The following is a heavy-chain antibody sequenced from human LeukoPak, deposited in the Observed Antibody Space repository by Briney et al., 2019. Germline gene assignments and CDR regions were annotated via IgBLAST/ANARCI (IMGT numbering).Heavy chain of an antibody. V-gene: IGHV4-59*08. CDR3: ARGFRTIFGVVSSWFDP. Sequence: PSETLSLTCTVSGGSISSYYWSWIRQPPGKGLEWIGYIYYSGSTNYNPSLKSRVTISVDTSKNQFSLKLSSVTAADTAVYYCARGFRTIFGVVSSWFDPWGQGTLVTVSS. CDR1: GGSISSYY. J-gene: IGHJ5*02. CDR2: IYYSGST. D-gene: IGHD3-3*01.